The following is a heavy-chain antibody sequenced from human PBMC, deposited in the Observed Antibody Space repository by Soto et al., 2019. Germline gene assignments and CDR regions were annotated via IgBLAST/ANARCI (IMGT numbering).Heavy chain of an antibody. J-gene: IGHJ5*02. CDR1: GFTFSSYA. Sequence: GGSLRLSCAASGFTFSSYAMSWVRQAPGKGLEWVSAISGSGGSTYYADSVKGRFTISRDNSKTTLYLQMNSLRAEDTAVYYCAKDRGSGSYYNAGWFDPWGQGTLVTVSS. V-gene: IGHV3-23*01. CDR2: ISGSGGST. D-gene: IGHD3-10*01. CDR3: AKDRGSGSYYNAGWFDP.